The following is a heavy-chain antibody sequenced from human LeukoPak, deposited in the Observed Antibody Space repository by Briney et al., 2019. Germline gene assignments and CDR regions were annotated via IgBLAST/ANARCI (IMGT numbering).Heavy chain of an antibody. CDR1: GFTFSNYS. Sequence: GGSLRLSCAASGFTFSNYSMNWVRQAPGKGLEWVSSISSSSSYIYYADSVKGRFTISRDNAKNSLYLQMKSLRAEDTAVYYCARAITGSPDYWGQGTLVTVSS. CDR2: ISSSSSYI. V-gene: IGHV3-21*01. D-gene: IGHD1-20*01. CDR3: ARAITGSPDY. J-gene: IGHJ4*02.